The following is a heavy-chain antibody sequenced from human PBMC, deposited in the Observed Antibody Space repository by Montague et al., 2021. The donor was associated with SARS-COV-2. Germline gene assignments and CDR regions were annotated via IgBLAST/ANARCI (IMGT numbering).Heavy chain of an antibody. D-gene: IGHD3-3*01. CDR3: ARGQVTIFGVLIMLPAAGALDI. Sequence: SETLSLTCGVYDGSFSGYYWSWIRQPPGKGLEWIGEINHSGSTNYTPSLKRRATILVDTSKNQFSLKLNSVSAAHTAVYYCARGQVTIFGVLIMLPAAGALDIWGQGTMVTVSS. V-gene: IGHV4-34*01. CDR1: DGSFSGYY. CDR2: INHSGST. J-gene: IGHJ3*02.